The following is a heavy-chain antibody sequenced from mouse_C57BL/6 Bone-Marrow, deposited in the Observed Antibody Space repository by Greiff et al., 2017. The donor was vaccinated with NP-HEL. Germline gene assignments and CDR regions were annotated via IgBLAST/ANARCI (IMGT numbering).Heavy chain of an antibody. CDR1: GYTFTSYW. J-gene: IGHJ4*01. D-gene: IGHD2-1*01. CDR2: ITPSTGGP. V-gene: IGHV1-53*01. Sequence: QVQLQQPGTELVKPGASVKLSCKASGYTFTSYWMHWVKQRPGQGLEWIGNITPSTGGPNSNAQFQSKATLTVDKSSSTAYMQLSSLTSEDSAVYYCARGGGIYYGNYGDYWGQGTSVTVSS. CDR3: ARGGGIYYGNYGDY.